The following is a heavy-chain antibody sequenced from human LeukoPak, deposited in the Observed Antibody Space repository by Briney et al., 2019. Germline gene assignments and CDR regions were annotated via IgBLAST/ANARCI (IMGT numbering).Heavy chain of an antibody. CDR3: ARESEESFDY. J-gene: IGHJ4*02. CDR2: IGGSGSSI. CDR1: GFTFSPYA. V-gene: IGHV3-21*01. Sequence: GSLRLSCAASGFTFSPYAMNWVRRAPGKGLEWVSSIGGSGSSIYYADSVKGRFTISRDNAKNSLYLQMNSLRAEDTAVYYCARESEESFDYWGQGTLVTVSS.